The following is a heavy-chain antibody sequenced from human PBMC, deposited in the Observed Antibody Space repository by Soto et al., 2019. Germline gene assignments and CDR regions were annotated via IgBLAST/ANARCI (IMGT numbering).Heavy chain of an antibody. Sequence: QITLNESGPTVVKPTETLTLTCTFSGFSLTTSGVGVGWVRQSPGKAPEWLAFIYWDDDKRYSTSLKSRLTLTKDTSKNQMVLTMANVDPADTATYYCAHRVLRAVFGLVTTTAIYFDFWGQGTPVVFSS. CDR1: GFSLTTSGVG. CDR2: IYWDDDK. J-gene: IGHJ4*02. D-gene: IGHD3-3*01. CDR3: AHRVLRAVFGLVTTTAIYFDF. V-gene: IGHV2-5*02.